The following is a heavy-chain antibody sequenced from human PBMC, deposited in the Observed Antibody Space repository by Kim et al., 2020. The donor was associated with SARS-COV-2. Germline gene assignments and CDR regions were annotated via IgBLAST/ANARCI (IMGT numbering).Heavy chain of an antibody. CDR1: GYTFTSYA. J-gene: IGHJ4*02. CDR2: INTNTGNP. D-gene: IGHD2-2*01. V-gene: IGHV7-4-1*02. CDR3: ARDTGCSSTSCYHFDY. Sequence: ASVKVSYKASGYTFTSYAMNWVRQAPGQGLEWMGWINTNTGNPTYAQGFTGRFVFSLDTSVSTAYLQISSLKAEDTAVYYCARDTGCSSTSCYHFDYWGQGTLVTVSS.